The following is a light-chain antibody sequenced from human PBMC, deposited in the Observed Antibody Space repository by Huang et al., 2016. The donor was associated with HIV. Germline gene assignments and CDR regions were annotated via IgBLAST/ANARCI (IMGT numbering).Light chain of an antibody. J-gene: IGKJ4*01. CDR2: DTS. V-gene: IGKV3-11*01. CDR3: QQRSSGVT. Sequence: IVLTQSPATLSWYPGERVTLSCRASQSVVNYIAWYQQHPGQSPRLLIYDTSNRATGTPVRFSGSGSGTDFLLTISNLESEDFALYYCQQRSSGVTFGGGTKVQVK. CDR1: QSVVNY.